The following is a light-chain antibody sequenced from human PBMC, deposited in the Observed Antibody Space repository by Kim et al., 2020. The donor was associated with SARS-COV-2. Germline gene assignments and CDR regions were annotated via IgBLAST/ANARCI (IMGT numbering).Light chain of an antibody. CDR2: GNN. CDR1: SSNIGSNT. V-gene: IGLV1-44*01. J-gene: IGLJ1*01. CDR3: AAWDDSLNDYV. Sequence: QSVLTQPPSASGTPGQRVTISCSGSSSNIGSNTVNWYQQLPGTAPKLLIFGNNQRPSGVPDRFSGSKSGTSASLAISGLQSEDEADYYCAAWDDSLNDYVFGTGTKVTVL.